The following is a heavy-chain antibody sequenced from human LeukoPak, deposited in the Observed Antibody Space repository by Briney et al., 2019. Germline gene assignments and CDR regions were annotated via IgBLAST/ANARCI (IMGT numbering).Heavy chain of an antibody. CDR2: IIPIFGTA. D-gene: IGHD6-13*01. CDR1: GYTFTGYY. CDR3: ARVAAAGTDDY. J-gene: IGHJ4*02. Sequence: SVKVSCKASGYTFTGYYMHWVRQAPGQGLEWMGGIIPIFGTANYAQKFQGRVTITADESTSTAYMELSSLRSEDTAVYYCARVAAAGTDDYWGQGTLVTVSS. V-gene: IGHV1-69*13.